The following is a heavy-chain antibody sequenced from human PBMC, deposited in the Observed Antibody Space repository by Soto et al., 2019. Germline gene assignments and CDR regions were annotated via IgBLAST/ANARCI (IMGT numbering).Heavy chain of an antibody. D-gene: IGHD2-21*01. J-gene: IGHJ6*02. CDR1: GGSFGNYY. Sequence: QVQLQESGPGLVKPSETLSLACTVSGGSFGNYYWSWIRQSPGKGLEWIGYIYYRGSTNYNPSLKSRATISIDTSKHQLALRLSSVTAAYSAVYYCATGLFVPDNYFYYGVDVWGHGTAVTISS. CDR2: IYYRGST. CDR3: ATGLFVPDNYFYYGVDV. V-gene: IGHV4-59*01.